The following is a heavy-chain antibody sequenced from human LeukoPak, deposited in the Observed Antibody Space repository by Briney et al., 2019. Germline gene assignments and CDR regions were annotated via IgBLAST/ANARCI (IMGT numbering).Heavy chain of an antibody. J-gene: IGHJ2*01. CDR2: IYYSGST. D-gene: IGHD3-22*01. CDR1: GGSISNNY. V-gene: IGHV4-59*01. Sequence: WETLSLTCTASGGSISNNYWSWIRQPPGKGMEWVGYIYYSGSTNYNAALESRVAISVDTSTNQFSLKLTSVTAADTAVYYCARISAGGTYYYDSSSLYWHFDLWGRGTLVSVSS. CDR3: ARISAGGTYYYDSSSLYWHFDL.